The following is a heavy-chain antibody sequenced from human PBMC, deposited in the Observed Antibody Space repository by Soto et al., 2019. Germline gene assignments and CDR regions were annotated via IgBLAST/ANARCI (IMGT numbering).Heavy chain of an antibody. J-gene: IGHJ4*02. CDR2: IRDRAYNYAT. V-gene: IGHV3-73*01. CDR1: GFVFKDSS. CDR3: TRLISAAQDY. D-gene: IGHD3-16*01. Sequence: GGSLRLSCAASGFVFKDSSIHWVRQASGKGLEWVGRIRDRAYNYATAYAASVTGRFTISRDDSTNTAFLQMDSLKTEDTAIYYCTRLISAAQDYWGQGTLVTVSS.